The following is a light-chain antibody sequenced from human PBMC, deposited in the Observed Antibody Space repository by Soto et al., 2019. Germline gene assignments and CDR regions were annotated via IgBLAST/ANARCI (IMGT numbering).Light chain of an antibody. Sequence: QSVLMQPPSVSGAPGQSVTISCTGTSSNVGAGYGVYWYQKLPGTAPKLLILEDTNRPSGLPDRFSASTSGISASLTITGLQAEDEADYYGQSYDTGLTYVFGTGTKRAVL. V-gene: IGLV1-40*01. CDR2: EDT. CDR3: QSYDTGLTYV. CDR1: SSNVGAGYG. J-gene: IGLJ1*01.